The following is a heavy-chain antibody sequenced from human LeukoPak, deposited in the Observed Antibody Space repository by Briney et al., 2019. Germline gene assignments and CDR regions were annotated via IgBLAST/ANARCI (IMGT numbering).Heavy chain of an antibody. J-gene: IGHJ4*02. D-gene: IGHD3-22*01. CDR2: ISWNSGSI. V-gene: IGHV3-9*01. CDR3: AKDRYYDSSGLTSFDY. CDR1: GFTFDDYA. Sequence: PGGSLRLSCAASGFTFDDYAMPWVRQAPGKGLEWVSGISWNSGSIGYADSVKGRFTISRDNAKNSLYLQMNSLRAEDTALYYCAKDRYYDSSGLTSFDYWGQGTLVTVSS.